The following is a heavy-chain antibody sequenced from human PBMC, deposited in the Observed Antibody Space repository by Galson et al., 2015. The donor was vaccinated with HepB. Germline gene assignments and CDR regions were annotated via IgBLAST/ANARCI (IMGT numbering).Heavy chain of an antibody. CDR1: GFTFNRYA. CDR3: ARDRRDGDYGGD. Sequence: SLRLSCAASGFTFNRYAMSWVRQAPGKGLEWVSFISGSATGGRTYYADSVKGRFTISRDNSNNTVYLQMNSLRAEDTAVYYCARDRRDGDYGGDWGQGTLVTVSS. J-gene: IGHJ4*02. CDR2: ISGSATGGRT. V-gene: IGHV3-23*01. D-gene: IGHD4-17*01.